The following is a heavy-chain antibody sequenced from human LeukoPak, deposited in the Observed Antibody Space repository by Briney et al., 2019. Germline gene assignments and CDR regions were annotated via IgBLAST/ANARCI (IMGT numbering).Heavy chain of an antibody. CDR2: IYHSGST. D-gene: IGHD6-19*01. Sequence: SETLSLTCAVSGGSISSGGYSWSWIRQPPGKGPEWIGYIYHSGSTYYNPSLKSRVTISVDRSKNQFSLKLSSVTAADTAVYYCASRIAVAGTLSHFQHWGQGTLVTVSS. V-gene: IGHV4-30-2*01. CDR1: GGSISSGGYS. J-gene: IGHJ1*01. CDR3: ASRIAVAGTLSHFQH.